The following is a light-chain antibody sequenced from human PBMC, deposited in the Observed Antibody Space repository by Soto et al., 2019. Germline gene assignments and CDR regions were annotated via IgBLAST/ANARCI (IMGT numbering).Light chain of an antibody. CDR2: GAS. J-gene: IGKJ1*01. Sequence: EIVITQSPVTLSVSPGERATLSCRASQSVSSNLARYQQKPGQAPRLLIYGASTRATGIPARFSGSGSGTEFTLTISSLQSEDFAVYYCQQYNNWPPWTFGQGTKVEIK. CDR3: QQYNNWPPWT. V-gene: IGKV3-15*01. CDR1: QSVSSN.